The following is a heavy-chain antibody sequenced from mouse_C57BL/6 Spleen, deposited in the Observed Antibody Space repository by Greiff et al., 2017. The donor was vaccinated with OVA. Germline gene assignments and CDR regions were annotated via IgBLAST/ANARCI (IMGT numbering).Heavy chain of an antibody. CDR3: ARLGGSGYVDV. CDR2: IYPGAGDT. D-gene: IGHD1-1*01. V-gene: IGHV1-80*01. J-gene: IGHJ1*03. CDR1: GYAFSSYW. Sequence: VMLVESGAELVKPGASVKISCKASGYAFSSYWMNWVKQRPGKGLEWIGQIYPGAGDTNYNGKFKGKATLTADKSSSTAYMQLSSLTSEDSAVYFCARLGGSGYVDVWGTGTTGTVSS.